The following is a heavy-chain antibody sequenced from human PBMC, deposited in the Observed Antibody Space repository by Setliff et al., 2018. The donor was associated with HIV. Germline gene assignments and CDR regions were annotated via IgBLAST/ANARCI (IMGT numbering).Heavy chain of an antibody. V-gene: IGHV4-4*09. J-gene: IGHJ4*02. CDR3: ARQERYCTSADCYRYFNY. Sequence: SETLSLTCTVSGGSISTYYWTWIRQPPGKGLEWIGYIYTSGSTSYNPSLKSRLTISLDTSKNQFSLKLSSVTAADTDVYYCARQERYCTSADCYRYFNYWGQGTLVTVSS. D-gene: IGHD2-2*02. CDR1: GGSISTYY. CDR2: IYTSGST.